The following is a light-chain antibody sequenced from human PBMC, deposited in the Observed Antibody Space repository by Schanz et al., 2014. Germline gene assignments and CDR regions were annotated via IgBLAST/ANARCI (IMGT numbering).Light chain of an antibody. V-gene: IGKV3-15*01. Sequence: EIVLTQSPGTLSLSPGERATLSCRASQSVSSSNLAWYQQKPGRAPRLLIYGASTRVTGIPARFIGSGSGTDFTLTISSVLSEDFAVYHCQQYSNWPQWTFGQGTKVEIQ. J-gene: IGKJ1*01. CDR1: QSVSSSN. CDR3: QQYSNWPQWT. CDR2: GAS.